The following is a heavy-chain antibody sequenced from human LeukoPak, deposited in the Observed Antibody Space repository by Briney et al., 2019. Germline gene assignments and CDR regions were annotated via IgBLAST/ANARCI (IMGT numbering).Heavy chain of an antibody. CDR2: INHSGST. D-gene: IGHD4-17*01. V-gene: IGHV4-34*01. CDR1: GGSFSGYY. CDR3: ARVGSGDYTLGPLYYYYYYMDV. Sequence: KSSETLSLTCAVYGGSFSGYYWSWIRQPPGKGLEWIGEINHSGSTNYNPSLKSRVTISVDTSKNQFSLKLSSVTAADTAVYYCARVGSGDYTLGPLYYYYYYMDVWGKGTTVTVSS. J-gene: IGHJ6*03.